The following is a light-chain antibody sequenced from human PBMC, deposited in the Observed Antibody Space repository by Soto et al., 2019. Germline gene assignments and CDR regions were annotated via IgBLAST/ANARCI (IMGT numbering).Light chain of an antibody. CDR1: SSDVGGYNY. V-gene: IGLV2-14*01. CDR2: EVS. Sequence: QSALTQPASVSGSPGQSITISCTGTSSDVGGYNYVSWYQQHPGKAPKLMIYEVSNRPSGVSNRFSGSKSGNTASLTISGLQVEDEADSYCSSYTRSSTRVFGGGTQLTVL. J-gene: IGLJ3*02. CDR3: SSYTRSSTRV.